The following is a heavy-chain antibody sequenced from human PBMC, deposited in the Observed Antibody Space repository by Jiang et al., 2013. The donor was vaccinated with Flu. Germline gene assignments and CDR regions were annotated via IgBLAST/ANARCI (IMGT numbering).Heavy chain of an antibody. Sequence: EVQLVESGGDLVQPGGSLRLSCAASGFTFSTSWMSWVRQAPGKGLEWVANIRQVENEKDYVDSAKGRFTISRDNAKTSLYLQMNSLRGEDTAVYYCARVRGGAFDICGQGT. J-gene: IGHJ3*02. CDR1: GFTFSTSW. CDR2: IRQVENEK. CDR3: ARVRGGAFDI. D-gene: IGHD2-15*01. V-gene: IGHV3-7*03.